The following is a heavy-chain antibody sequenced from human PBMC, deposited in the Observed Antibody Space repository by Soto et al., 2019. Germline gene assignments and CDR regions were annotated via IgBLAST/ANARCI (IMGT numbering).Heavy chain of an antibody. CDR3: ARDYYRFNSGYGFSMDV. CDR1: GFTFSSYA. Sequence: QVQLVESGGGVVQPGRSLRLSCAASGFTFSSYAMHWVRQAPGKGLECVAVISYDGSNKYYAYSVKGRFTISRDNSKNTLYLKMNSMRAEDTAVYYCARDYYRFNSGYGFSMDVWGQGTTVTVSS. J-gene: IGHJ6*02. D-gene: IGHD5-12*01. V-gene: IGHV3-30-3*01. CDR2: ISYDGSNK.